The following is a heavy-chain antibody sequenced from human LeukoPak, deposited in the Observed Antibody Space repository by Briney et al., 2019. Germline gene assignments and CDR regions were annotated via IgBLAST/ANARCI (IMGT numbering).Heavy chain of an antibody. V-gene: IGHV3-30*02. J-gene: IGHJ4*02. CDR1: GFPFSSYG. D-gene: IGHD4-17*01. Sequence: GGSLRLSCAASGFPFSSYGMHWVRQAPGKGLEWVVYIRYDGINEYYADSVKGRFTISRDISRKTLYLQMSSLRADDTAVYYCSKKGQSEDYGKPGWGQGTLVTVSS. CDR2: IRYDGINE. CDR3: SKKGQSEDYGKPG.